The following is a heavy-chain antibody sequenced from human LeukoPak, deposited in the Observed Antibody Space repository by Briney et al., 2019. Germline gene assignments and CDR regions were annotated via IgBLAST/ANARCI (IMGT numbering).Heavy chain of an antibody. CDR2: INPSGGST. V-gene: IGHV1-46*01. J-gene: IGHJ4*02. CDR1: GYTLTSYY. D-gene: IGHD5-12*01. CDR3: ARDGYSGYVGH. Sequence: ASVKVSCKASGYTLTSYYMHWVRQAPGQGLEWMGIINPSGGSTSYAQKFQGRVTMTRDTSTSTVYMELSSLRSEDTAVYYCARDGYSGYVGHWGQGTLVTVSS.